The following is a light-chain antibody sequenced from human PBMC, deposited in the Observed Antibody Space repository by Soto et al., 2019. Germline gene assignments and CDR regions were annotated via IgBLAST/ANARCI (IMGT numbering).Light chain of an antibody. CDR2: EVN. CDR1: SSDVGGYNY. V-gene: IGLV2-14*01. Sequence: ALTQPASVSGSPGQSITISCTGTSSDVGGYNYVSWYQQHPGKAPKLMIYEVNYRPSGVSNRFSGSKSGDTASLTISGLQPEDEADYYCSSYTSISLYVFGTGTKV. CDR3: SSYTSISLYV. J-gene: IGLJ1*01.